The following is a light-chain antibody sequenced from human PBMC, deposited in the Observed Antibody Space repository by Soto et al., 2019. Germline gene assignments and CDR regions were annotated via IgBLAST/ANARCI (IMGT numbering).Light chain of an antibody. CDR1: SSNIGNNY. CDR2: ENN. J-gene: IGLJ2*01. CDR3: GTWDSSLSAPVV. Sequence: QSVLTQPPSVSAAPGQKVTISCSGSSSNIGNNYVSWYQQLPGTAPKLLIYENNKRPSGIPDRFSGSKSGTSATLGITGLQTGDEADYYCGTWDSSLSAPVVFGGGTKVTVL. V-gene: IGLV1-51*02.